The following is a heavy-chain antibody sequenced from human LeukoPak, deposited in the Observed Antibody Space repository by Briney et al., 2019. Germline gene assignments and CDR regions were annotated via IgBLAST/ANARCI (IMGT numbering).Heavy chain of an antibody. CDR1: GFTFSSYW. D-gene: IGHD3-22*01. J-gene: IGHJ4*02. Sequence: GGSLRLSCAASGFTFSSYWMSWVRQAPGKGLEWVANIKQEGSEKYYVDSVKGRFTISRDNDKNSLYLQMNSLRAEDTAVYYCARLELTTAPCYLDYWGQGTLVTVSS. CDR2: IKQEGSEK. V-gene: IGHV3-7*01. CDR3: ARLELTTAPCYLDY.